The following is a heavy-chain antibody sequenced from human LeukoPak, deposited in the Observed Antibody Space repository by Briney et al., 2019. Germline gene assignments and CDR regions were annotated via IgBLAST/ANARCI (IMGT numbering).Heavy chain of an antibody. CDR3: ARDFGYNWNPYYYHYYMDV. CDR1: GGTFSSYA. D-gene: IGHD1-20*01. J-gene: IGHJ6*03. CDR2: IIPIFGTA. Sequence: SVKVSCKASGGTFSSYAISWVRQAPGQGLEWMGGIIPIFGTANYAQKFQGRVTITADESTSTAYMELSSLRSEDTAVYYCARDFGYNWNPYYYHYYMDVWGKGTTVTVSS. V-gene: IGHV1-69*01.